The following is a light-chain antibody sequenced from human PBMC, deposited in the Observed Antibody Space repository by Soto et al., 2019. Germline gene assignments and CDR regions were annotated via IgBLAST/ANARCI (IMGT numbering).Light chain of an antibody. CDR3: QQSLGIPYT. J-gene: IGKJ2*01. V-gene: IGKV1-39*01. Sequence: DIQMTQSPSALSASVGDRVTITCRASQTISTYLNWYQQKPGKAPKLLIYAASTLQSGVPSRFSGSGSVTDFTLTISSLQTEDFATYYCQQSLGIPYTFGQGTRLEIK. CDR1: QTISTY. CDR2: AAS.